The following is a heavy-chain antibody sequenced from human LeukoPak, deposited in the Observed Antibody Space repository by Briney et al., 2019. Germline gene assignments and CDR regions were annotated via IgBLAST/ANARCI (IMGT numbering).Heavy chain of an antibody. D-gene: IGHD3-3*01. CDR1: EFSVSSNY. CDR2: INSDGSST. Sequence: GSLRLSCAASEFSVSSNYMTWVRQAPGKGLVWVSRINSDGSSTSYADSVKGRFTISRDNAKNTLYLQMNSLRAEDTAVYYCARANTRVLRFLEWFEKDDYWGQGTLVTVSS. J-gene: IGHJ4*02. V-gene: IGHV3-74*01. CDR3: ARANTRVLRFLEWFEKDDY.